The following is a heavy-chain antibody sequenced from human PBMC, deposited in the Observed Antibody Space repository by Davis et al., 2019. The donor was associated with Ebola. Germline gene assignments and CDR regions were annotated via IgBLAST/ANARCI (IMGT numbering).Heavy chain of an antibody. D-gene: IGHD6-19*01. CDR2: IRSKANSYAT. CDR3: TRHGPYNSSGLK. CDR1: GFTFSGSA. Sequence: PGGSLRLSCAASGFTFSGSAMHWVRQASGKGLEWVGRIRSKANSYATAYAASVKGRFTISRDDSKNTAYLQMNSLKTEDTAVYYCTRHGPYNSSGLKWGQGTLVTVSS. V-gene: IGHV3-73*01. J-gene: IGHJ4*02.